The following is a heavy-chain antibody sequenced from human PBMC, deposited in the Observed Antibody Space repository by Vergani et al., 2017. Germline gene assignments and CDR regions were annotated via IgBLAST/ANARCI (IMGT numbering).Heavy chain of an antibody. CDR1: GGSISSGGYY. CDR2: IYYSGST. D-gene: IGHD4-17*01. Sequence: QVQLQESGPGLVKPSQTLSLTCTVSGGSISSGGYYWSWIRPHPGKGLEWIGYIYYSGSTYYNPSLKSRVTISVDTSKNQFSLKLSSVTAADAAVYYCARATVTTSSVDYWGQGTLVTVSS. J-gene: IGHJ4*02. CDR3: ARATVTTSSVDY. V-gene: IGHV4-31*03.